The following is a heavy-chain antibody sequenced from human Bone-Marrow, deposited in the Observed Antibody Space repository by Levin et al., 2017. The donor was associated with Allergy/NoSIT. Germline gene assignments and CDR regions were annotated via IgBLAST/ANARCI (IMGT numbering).Heavy chain of an antibody. J-gene: IGHJ3*02. V-gene: IGHV4-39*01. CDR2: IYYSGST. D-gene: IGHD5-24*01. CDR3: ARARRDGPKHRPGAFDI. CDR1: GGSISSSSYY. Sequence: SETLSLTCTVSGGSISSSSYYWGWIRQPPGKGLEWIGSIYYSGSTYYNPSLKSRVTISVDTSKNQFSLKLSSVTAADTAVYYCARARRDGPKHRPGAFDIWGQGTMVTVSS.